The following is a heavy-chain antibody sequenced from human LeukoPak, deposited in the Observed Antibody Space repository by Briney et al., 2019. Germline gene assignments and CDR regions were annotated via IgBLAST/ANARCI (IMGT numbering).Heavy chain of an antibody. V-gene: IGHV3-15*01. CDR1: GFTFSSYE. CDR2: IKSKTDGGTT. CDR3: TTEDYDILTGYYYFDY. D-gene: IGHD3-9*01. J-gene: IGHJ4*02. Sequence: GGSLRLSCAASGFTFSSYEMNWVRQAPGKGLEWVGRIKSKTDGGTTDYAAPVKGTFTISRDDSKNMLYLQMNSLKTEDTAVYYCTTEDYDILTGYYYFDYWGQGTLVTVSS.